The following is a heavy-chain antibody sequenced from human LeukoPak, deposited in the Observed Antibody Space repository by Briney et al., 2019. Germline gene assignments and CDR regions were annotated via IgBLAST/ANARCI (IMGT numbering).Heavy chain of an antibody. CDR1: GGSISSYY. D-gene: IGHD3-22*01. J-gene: IGHJ4*02. Sequence: SETLSLTCTVSGGSISSYYWSWIRQPAGKGLEWIGRVYTSGSTNYNPSLKSRVTVSVDTSKNQFSLKLNSVTAADTAVYYCARVGRAYYYDSSGYYYYFDYWGQGTLVTVSS. CDR2: VYTSGST. CDR3: ARVGRAYYYDSSGYYYYFDY. V-gene: IGHV4-4*07.